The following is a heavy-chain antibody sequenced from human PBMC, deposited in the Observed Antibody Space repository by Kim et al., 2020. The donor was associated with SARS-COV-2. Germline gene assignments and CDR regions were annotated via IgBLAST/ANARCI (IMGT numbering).Heavy chain of an antibody. Sequence: GGSLRLSCAASGFTFSSYAMSWVRQAPGKGLEWVSAISGSGGSTYYADSVKGRFTISRDNSKNTLYLQMNSLRAEDTAVYYCAKDLNLNYYDSINFDYWGQGTLVTVSS. CDR1: GFTFSSYA. D-gene: IGHD3-22*01. V-gene: IGHV3-23*01. J-gene: IGHJ4*02. CDR2: ISGSGGST. CDR3: AKDLNLNYYDSINFDY.